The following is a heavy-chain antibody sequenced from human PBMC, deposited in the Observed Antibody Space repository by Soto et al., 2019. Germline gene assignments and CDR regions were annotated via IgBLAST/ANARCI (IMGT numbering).Heavy chain of an antibody. CDR1: GLTFTSTV. D-gene: IGHD3-22*01. J-gene: IGHJ3*02. V-gene: IGHV1-58*01. Sequence: SVKVSCKASGLTFTSTVVQWVRQARGQRLEWIGWIGVGSGNTNYAQKFQERVTITRDMSTSTAYMELNSLISEDTAVYYCAALYYYDSSGYSDAFDIWGQGTMVTVSS. CDR3: AALYYYDSSGYSDAFDI. CDR2: IGVGSGNT.